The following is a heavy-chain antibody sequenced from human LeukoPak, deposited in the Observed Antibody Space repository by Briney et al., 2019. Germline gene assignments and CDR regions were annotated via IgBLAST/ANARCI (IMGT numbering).Heavy chain of an antibody. CDR1: GDPISSYY. J-gene: IGHJ3*02. D-gene: IGHD2-21*02. V-gene: IGHV4-4*07. Sequence: SETLSLTCTVSGDPISSYYWIWIRQPAGKGLEWIVRIYASGSTNYNPSLKSLVTISVDKSKNQFSLKLSSVTAADTAVYYCARWVGLCSGDCYSRAFDIWGQGTMVTVSS. CDR3: ARWVGLCSGDCYSRAFDI. CDR2: IYASGST.